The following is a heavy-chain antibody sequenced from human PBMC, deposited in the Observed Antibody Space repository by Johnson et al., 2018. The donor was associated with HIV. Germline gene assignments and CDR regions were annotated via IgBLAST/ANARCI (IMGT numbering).Heavy chain of an antibody. CDR1: GFTFDDYA. V-gene: IGHV3-9*01. Sequence: VQLVESGGGLVQPGRSLRLSCAASGFTFDDYAMHWVRQAPGKGLEWVSGISWNSGSIGYADSVKGRFTISRDNSKNTLYLQMNSLRAEDTAVYYCARDFAYCGGDCSAFDIWGQGTMVTVSS. CDR2: ISWNSGSI. D-gene: IGHD2-21*02. CDR3: ARDFAYCGGDCSAFDI. J-gene: IGHJ3*02.